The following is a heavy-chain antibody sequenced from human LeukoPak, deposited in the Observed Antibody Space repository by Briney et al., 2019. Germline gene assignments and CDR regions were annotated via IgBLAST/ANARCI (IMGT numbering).Heavy chain of an antibody. D-gene: IGHD3-10*01. CDR2: FDPEDGVT. CDR1: GYTLTELS. V-gene: IGHV1-24*01. Sequence: ASVKVSCKVSGYTLTELSMHWVRQAPGKGLERMGGFDPEDGVTIYAQKFQGRVTMTEDTSTDTAYMELSSLRSEDTAVYYCATAGAVTMVRGVIDYWGQGTLVTVSS. J-gene: IGHJ4*02. CDR3: ATAGAVTMVRGVIDY.